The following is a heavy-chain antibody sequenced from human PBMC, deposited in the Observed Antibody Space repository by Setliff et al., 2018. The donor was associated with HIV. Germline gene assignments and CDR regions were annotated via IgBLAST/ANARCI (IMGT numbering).Heavy chain of an antibody. J-gene: IGHJ4*02. V-gene: IGHV1-18*01. Sequence: ASVKVSCKASGYTFTSYGLSWVRQAPGQGLEWMGWISDYNSNTEYAQKLQGRVTMTEDTSTDTAYMELSSLRSEDTAVYYCATDSNFGGIVTPWDYWGQGTLVTVSS. CDR2: ISDYNSNT. CDR1: GYTFTSYG. CDR3: ATDSNFGGIVTPWDY. D-gene: IGHD1-26*01.